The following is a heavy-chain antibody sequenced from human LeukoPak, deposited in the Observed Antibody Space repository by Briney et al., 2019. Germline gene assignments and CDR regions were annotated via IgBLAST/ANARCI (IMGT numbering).Heavy chain of an antibody. D-gene: IGHD6-13*01. J-gene: IGHJ4*02. V-gene: IGHV4-59*01. Sequence: PSETLSLTGTVSGGSFSSYYWSWFRQPPGKGREWIGYIYYSGTTNYNPSLKSRVTISVDTSKNQFSLKLSSVTAAETAVYYCARGVYIAAAQYGYWGQGTLVTVSS. CDR1: GGSFSSYY. CDR2: IYYSGTT. CDR3: ARGVYIAAAQYGY.